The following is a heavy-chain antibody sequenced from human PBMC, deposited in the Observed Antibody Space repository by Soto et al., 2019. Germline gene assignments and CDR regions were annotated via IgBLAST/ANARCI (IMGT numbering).Heavy chain of an antibody. J-gene: IGHJ4*02. CDR3: AKGNTSGWYFFDY. CDR1: GFTFSDCA. D-gene: IGHD6-19*01. V-gene: IGHV3-23*01. CDR2: ISGTGRST. Sequence: GGSLRLSFEASGFTFSDCAMSWVRQAPGKGLEWVSGISGTGRSTFYADSVKDRFTISRDNSKNTVYLQMTSLRAEDTAVYYCAKGNTSGWYFFDYGGQGTLVTVSS.